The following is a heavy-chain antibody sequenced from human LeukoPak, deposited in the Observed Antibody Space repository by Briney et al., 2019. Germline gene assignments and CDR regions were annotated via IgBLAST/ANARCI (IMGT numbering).Heavy chain of an antibody. V-gene: IGHV3-30*03. Sequence: GGSLRLSCAASGFTFSSYGMHWVRQAPGKGLEWVAVISYDGSNKYYADSVKGRFTISRDNSKNTLYLQMNSLRAEDTAVYYCARDGATGTGGFDHWGQGTLVTVSS. J-gene: IGHJ4*02. CDR2: ISYDGSNK. CDR1: GFTFSSYG. CDR3: ARDGATGTGGFDH. D-gene: IGHD1-1*01.